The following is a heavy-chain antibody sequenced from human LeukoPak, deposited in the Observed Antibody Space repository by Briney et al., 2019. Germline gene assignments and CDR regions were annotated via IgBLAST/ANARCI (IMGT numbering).Heavy chain of an antibody. CDR3: AKARLWFGELTFDP. D-gene: IGHD3-10*01. CDR2: ISRNSGSI. J-gene: IGHJ5*02. Sequence: PGGSLRLSCAASGFTFDDYAMHWVRQAPGKGLEWVSGISRNSGSIGYADSVKGRFTISRDNAKNSLYLQMNSPSAETTVLYYCAKARLWFGELTFDPCGQGTLLTVSS. CDR1: GFTFDDYA. V-gene: IGHV3-9*01.